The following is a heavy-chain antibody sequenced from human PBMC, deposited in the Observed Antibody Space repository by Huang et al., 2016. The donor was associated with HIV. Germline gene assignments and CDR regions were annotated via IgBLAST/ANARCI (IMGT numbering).Heavy chain of an antibody. D-gene: IGHD1-26*01. V-gene: IGHV3-30*18. J-gene: IGHJ4*02. CDR3: AKDGADEEWDIDY. Sequence: VQLVESGGGVVQPGRSLRLAWASAGFSFSTYGLHCVRPAPGKGLDGVAVISYDGSNKYYAHSVKGRFTISRDTSENKGYLQMNSLRHEDTAVYYCAKDGADEEWDIDYWGQGTLVTVSS. CDR2: ISYDGSNK. CDR1: GFSFSTYG.